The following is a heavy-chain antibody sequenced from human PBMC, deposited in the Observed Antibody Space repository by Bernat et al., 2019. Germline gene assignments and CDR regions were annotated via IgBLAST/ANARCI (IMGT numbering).Heavy chain of an antibody. J-gene: IGHJ5*02. V-gene: IGHV3-72*01. CDR1: GFTFSDHY. CDR3: TRETRFGAYLNGFDT. Sequence: EVRLVESGGGLVQPGGSLRLSCLASGFTFSDHYMDWVRQAPGKVLECVGRIRNKPNSYTTEYCASVKGRFTISRDESSNSVYLQMSSLKTGDTAVYYCTRETRFGAYLNGFDTWGQGTLVTVSS. CDR2: IRNKPNSYTT. D-gene: IGHD3-16*01.